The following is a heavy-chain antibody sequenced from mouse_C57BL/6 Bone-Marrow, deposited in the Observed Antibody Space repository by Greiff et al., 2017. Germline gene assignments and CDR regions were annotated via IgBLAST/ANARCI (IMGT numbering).Heavy chain of an antibody. CDR2: INPYSGCT. CDR3: ATWYFDV. J-gene: IGHJ1*03. V-gene: IGHV1-19*01. Sequence: VQLQQSGPVLAKPGASVKMSCKASGYTFTDYYMNWVKQSHGKSLEWIGVINPYSGCTSYNQKFKGKATLTVDKSSSTAYMELNSLPSEDSAVYYGATWYFDVWGTGTPVTVSS. CDR1: GYTFTDYY.